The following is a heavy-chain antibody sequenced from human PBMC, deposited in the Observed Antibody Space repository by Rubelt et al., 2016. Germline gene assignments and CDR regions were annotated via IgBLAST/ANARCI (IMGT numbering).Heavy chain of an antibody. CDR1: GYTLTELS. CDR3: ASPPIVVVPAAITDYYYGMDV. Sequence: SGAEVKKPGASVKVSCKVSGYTLTELSMHWVRQAPGKGLAWMGGFDPEDGETIYAQKFQGRVTMTEDTSTDTAYMELSSLSSEDTAVYYCASPPIVVVPAAITDYYYGMDVWGQGTTVTVSS. J-gene: IGHJ6*02. CDR2: FDPEDGET. V-gene: IGHV1-24*01. D-gene: IGHD2-2*02.